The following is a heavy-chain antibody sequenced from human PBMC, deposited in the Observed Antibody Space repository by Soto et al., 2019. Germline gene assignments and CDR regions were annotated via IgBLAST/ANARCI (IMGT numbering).Heavy chain of an antibody. CDR3: AREATDAKYYYDSSLKVRRFDP. CDR2: IIPIFGTA. J-gene: IGHJ5*02. V-gene: IGHV1-69*13. D-gene: IGHD3-22*01. Sequence: ASVKVSCKASGGTFSSYAISWVRQAPGQGLEWMGGIIPIFGTANYAQKFQGRVTITADESTSTAYMELSSLRSEDTAVYYCAREATDAKYYYDSSLKVRRFDPWGQGTLVTVSS. CDR1: GGTFSSYA.